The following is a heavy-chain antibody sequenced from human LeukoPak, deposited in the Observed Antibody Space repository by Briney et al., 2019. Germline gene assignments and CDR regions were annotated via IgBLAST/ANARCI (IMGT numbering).Heavy chain of an antibody. V-gene: IGHV3-66*01. CDR2: IYSGGST. J-gene: IGHJ4*02. D-gene: IGHD3-10*01. CDR3: ASTMVRGVIITEAFDY. CDR1: GFTVSSNY. Sequence: GGSLRLSCAASGFTVSSNYMSWVRQAPGKGLEWVSVIYSGGSTYYADSVKGRFTISRDNSKNTLYLQMNSLRAEDTAVYYCASTMVRGVIITEAFDYWGQGTLVTVSS.